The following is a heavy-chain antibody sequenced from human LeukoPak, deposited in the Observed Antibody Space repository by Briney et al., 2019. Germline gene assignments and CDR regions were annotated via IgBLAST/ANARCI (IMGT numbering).Heavy chain of an antibody. CDR1: GFTFSSYA. Sequence: SGGSLRLPCAASGFTFSSYAMSWVRQAPGKGLEWVSAISGSGGSTYYADSVKGRFTISRDNSKNTLYLQMNSLRAEDTAVYYCAKDRNWRFGELLFDYWGQGTLVTVSS. J-gene: IGHJ4*02. CDR3: AKDRNWRFGELLFDY. D-gene: IGHD3-10*01. V-gene: IGHV3-23*01. CDR2: ISGSGGST.